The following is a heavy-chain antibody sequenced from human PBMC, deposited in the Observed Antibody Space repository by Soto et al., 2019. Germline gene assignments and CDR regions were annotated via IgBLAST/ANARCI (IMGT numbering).Heavy chain of an antibody. V-gene: IGHV1-58*01. D-gene: IGHD3-3*01. CDR2: IVVGSGNT. CDR1: GFTFTSSA. CDR3: AADHSSIFGVVMNYYYYGMDL. J-gene: IGHJ6*02. Sequence: GASVKVSCKASGFTFTSSAVQWVRQARGQRLEWIGWIVVGSGNTNYAQKFQERVTITRDMSTSTAYMELSSLRSEDTAVYYCAADHSSIFGVVMNYYYYGMDLWGQGTTVTVSS.